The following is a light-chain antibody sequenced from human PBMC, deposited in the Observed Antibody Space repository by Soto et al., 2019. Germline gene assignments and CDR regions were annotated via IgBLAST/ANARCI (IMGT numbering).Light chain of an antibody. J-gene: IGKJ1*01. V-gene: IGKV3-15*01. CDR3: QQYNNWPRT. Sequence: EIVMTQSPATLSVSPGERATLSCRASQSVSNNLAWYQQKPGQAPRLLIYGASTRATGIPARFSGSGSGTEFSLTSSRLQSEDFAVYYCQQYNNWPRTFGQGTKVEIK. CDR2: GAS. CDR1: QSVSNN.